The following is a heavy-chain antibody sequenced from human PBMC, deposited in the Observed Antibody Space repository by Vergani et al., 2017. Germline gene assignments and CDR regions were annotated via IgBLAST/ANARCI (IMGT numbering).Heavy chain of an antibody. Sequence: QVQLQESGPGLVKSSETLSLTCSVSFDSIRNLYCNWIHQPPGKGLEWIGSIHYSENTNYNPSLKTRVTISVDTSKNQFSLTLTSVTAADTAVYYCASDTHSGQRAYRWGQGILVTVTS. CDR1: FDSIRNLY. CDR2: IHYSENT. J-gene: IGHJ5*02. D-gene: IGHD6-19*01. V-gene: IGHV4-59*11. CDR3: ASDTHSGQRAYR.